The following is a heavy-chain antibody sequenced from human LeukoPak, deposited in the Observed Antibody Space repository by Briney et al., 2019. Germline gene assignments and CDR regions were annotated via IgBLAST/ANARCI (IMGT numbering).Heavy chain of an antibody. J-gene: IGHJ4*02. D-gene: IGHD2/OR15-2a*01. CDR1: GFTFSNYA. CDR2: FSGSGGST. V-gene: IGHV3-23*01. Sequence: GGSLRLSCAASGFTFSNYAMSWVRQAPGKGQEWVSAFSGSGGSTYYANSVKGRFTISRDNSKNTLYLQMNSLRAEDTAVYYCATSGLSRFGFWGQGTLVTVSS. CDR3: ATSGLSRFGF.